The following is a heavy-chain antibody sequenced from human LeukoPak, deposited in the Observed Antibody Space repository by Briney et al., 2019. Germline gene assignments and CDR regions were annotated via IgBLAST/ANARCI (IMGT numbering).Heavy chain of an antibody. CDR2: INHSGST. CDR3: ARGLGGYGDYVRPRFDP. J-gene: IGHJ5*02. CDR1: GGSFSGYY. V-gene: IGHV4-34*01. Sequence: SESLSLTCAVYGGSFSGYYWSWIRQPPGKGLEWSGEINHSGSTNYNPSLKSRVTISVDTSKNQFSLKLSSVTAADTAVYYCARGLGGYGDYVRPRFDPWGQGTLVTVSS. D-gene: IGHD4-17*01.